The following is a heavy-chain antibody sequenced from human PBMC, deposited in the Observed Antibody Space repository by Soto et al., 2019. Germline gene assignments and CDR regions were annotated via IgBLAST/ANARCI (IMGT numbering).Heavy chain of an antibody. V-gene: IGHV2-5*02. D-gene: IGHD3-10*01. J-gene: IGHJ4*02. CDR2: IYWDDDK. CDR1: GFSLSTSGVG. CDR3: AHRISMVRGVIGFDY. Sequence: QITLKESGPTLVKPTQTLTLTCTFSGFSLSTSGVGVGWIRQPPGKALEWLALIYWDDDKRYSPSLKSRLTITKDTSKILVVLTMTNMDPVDTATYYCAHRISMVRGVIGFDYWGQGTLVTVSS.